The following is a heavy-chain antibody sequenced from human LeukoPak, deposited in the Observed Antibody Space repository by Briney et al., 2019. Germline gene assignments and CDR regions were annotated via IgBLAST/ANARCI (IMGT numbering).Heavy chain of an antibody. CDR3: ARGYCSGGSCYSDYYYGMDV. Sequence: ASVKVSCKASGGTFSSYAISWVRQAPGQGLEWMGWINPNSGGTNYAQKFQGWVTMTRDTSISTAYMELSRLRSDDTAVYYCARGYCSGGSCYSDYYYGMDVWGQGTTVTVSS. D-gene: IGHD2-15*01. CDR2: INPNSGGT. V-gene: IGHV1-2*04. J-gene: IGHJ6*02. CDR1: GGTFSSYA.